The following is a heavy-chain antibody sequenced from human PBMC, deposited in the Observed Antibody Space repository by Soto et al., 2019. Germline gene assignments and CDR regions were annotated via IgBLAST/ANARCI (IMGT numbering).Heavy chain of an antibody. CDR1: EGAFNTYT. CDR2: VIPLLGIT. V-gene: IGHV1-69*02. CDR3: AVRGSSGNPSFYFDS. J-gene: IGHJ4*02. D-gene: IGHD3-16*01. Sequence: QVQLVQSGAEVKKPESSVKVSCKASEGAFNTYTIAWVRQAPGHGLEWMGRVIPLLGITDYSHTFQGRLTITADKSTSTAYMELSGLRSQDTAMYYCAVRGSSGNPSFYFDSWGQGTLVTVSS.